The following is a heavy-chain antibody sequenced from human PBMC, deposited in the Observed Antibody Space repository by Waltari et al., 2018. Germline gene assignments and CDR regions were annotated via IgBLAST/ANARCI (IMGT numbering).Heavy chain of an antibody. D-gene: IGHD1-1*01. CDR2: IFGSSGGT. J-gene: IGHJ4*02. CDR1: GGSISSSDW. V-gene: IGHV4-4*02. CDR3: ARDGLRGTTFDY. Sequence: QVQLQESGPAVVKPSETLSLTCAVSGGSISSSDWWSWTRQSPGKGLEWIGGIFGSSGGTEYNPSLKSRVTISKDTSKNQFSLKLRSVTAADTAVYFCARDGLRGTTFDYWGQGVLVTVYS.